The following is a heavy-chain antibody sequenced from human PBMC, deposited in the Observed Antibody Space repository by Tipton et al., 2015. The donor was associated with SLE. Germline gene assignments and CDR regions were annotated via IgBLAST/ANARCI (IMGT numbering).Heavy chain of an antibody. CDR3: ARVKNYDFWSGWAAFDI. CDR2: IYHTGTS. D-gene: IGHD3-3*01. J-gene: IGHJ3*02. V-gene: IGHV4-4*02. Sequence: TLSLTCTVSGDSISSYNWWTGVRQPPGKGLEWIGEIYHTGTSNYNPSLKSRVTISVDTSKNQFSLKLSSVTAADTAVYYCARVKNYDFWSGWAAFDIWGQGTMVTVSS. CDR1: GDSISSYNW.